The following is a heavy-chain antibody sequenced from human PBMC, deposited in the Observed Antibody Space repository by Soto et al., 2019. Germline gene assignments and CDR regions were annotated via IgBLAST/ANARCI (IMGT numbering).Heavy chain of an antibody. CDR1: GDSVSSNSAA. CDR2: TYYRSKWYN. J-gene: IGHJ6*03. CDR3: ARLYDFWSGLTPLADPGYYYYYMDV. Sequence: PSQTLSLTCAISGDSVSSNSAAWNWIRQSPSRGLEWLGRTYYRSKWYNDYAVSVKSRITINPDTSKNQFSLQLNSVTPEDTAVYYCARLYDFWSGLTPLADPGYYYYYMDVWGKGTTVTVSS. V-gene: IGHV6-1*01. D-gene: IGHD3-3*01.